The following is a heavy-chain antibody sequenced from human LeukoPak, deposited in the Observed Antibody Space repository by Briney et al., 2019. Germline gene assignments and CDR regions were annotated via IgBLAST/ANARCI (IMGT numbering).Heavy chain of an antibody. CDR2: INPNSGDT. Sequence: GASVKVSCKASGYTFTGYYMHWVRQAPGQGLEWMGWINPNSGDTNYAQQFQGRLTMTRDTSISTAYMELSRLRSDDTAVYYCARVKTMIIVVSLFDYWGQGTLVTVSS. D-gene: IGHD3-22*01. V-gene: IGHV1-2*02. J-gene: IGHJ4*02. CDR1: GYTFTGYY. CDR3: ARVKTMIIVVSLFDY.